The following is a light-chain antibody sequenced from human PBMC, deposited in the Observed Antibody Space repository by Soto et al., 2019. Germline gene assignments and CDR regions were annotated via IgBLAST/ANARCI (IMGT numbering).Light chain of an antibody. CDR1: SSDVGAYNS. CDR3: CSSAPESTYV. CDR2: KGT. Sequence: QSVLAQPASVSGSPGQSITISCTGTSSDVGAYNSVSWYQQHPHRAPQVIIYKGTQRPPGVSNRFSGSTSGNAASLTISALQADDEADYFCCSSAPESTYVFGTGTKVTVL. V-gene: IGLV2-23*01. J-gene: IGLJ1*01.